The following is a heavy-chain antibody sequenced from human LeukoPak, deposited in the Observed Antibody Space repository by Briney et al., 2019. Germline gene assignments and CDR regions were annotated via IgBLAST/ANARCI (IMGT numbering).Heavy chain of an antibody. V-gene: IGHV4-59*01. D-gene: IGHD5-18*01. J-gene: IGHJ4*02. Sequence: SETLSLTCTVSGGSISSYYWSWIRQPPGKGLEWIGYIYYSGGTNYNPSLKSRVTISVDTSKNQFSLKLTSVTAADTALYYCAGERGYRYGVDYWGQGTLVTASS. CDR2: IYYSGGT. CDR3: AGERGYRYGVDY. CDR1: GGSISSYY.